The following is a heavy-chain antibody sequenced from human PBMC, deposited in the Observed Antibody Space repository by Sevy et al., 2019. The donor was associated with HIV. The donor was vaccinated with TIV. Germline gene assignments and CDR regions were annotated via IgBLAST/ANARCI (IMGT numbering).Heavy chain of an antibody. Sequence: ASVKVSCKASGYIFSDYYIHWVRRAPGQGLEWMAWINSDSGVTNYAQRFQGEVTVTRDTSLRTAYLELTNLKSNDTAVYYCGRTSPRGGFDYWGQGALVTVSS. CDR3: GRTSPRGGFDY. CDR1: GYIFSDYY. J-gene: IGHJ4*02. D-gene: IGHD3-16*01. CDR2: INSDSGVT. V-gene: IGHV1-2*02.